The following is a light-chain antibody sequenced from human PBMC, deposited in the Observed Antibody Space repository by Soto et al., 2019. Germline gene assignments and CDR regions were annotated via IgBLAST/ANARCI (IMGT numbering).Light chain of an antibody. CDR2: GAS. J-gene: IGKJ5*01. Sequence: ERVLTQSPATLSLSPGDRAALSCKASQSVHTFLAWYQQKPGQAPRLLIYGASNRAAGIPARFSGSGSGTDFTLTISSLEPEDFAVYYCQQRSNWPPITFGQGTRLEIK. V-gene: IGKV3-11*01. CDR3: QQRSNWPPIT. CDR1: QSVHTF.